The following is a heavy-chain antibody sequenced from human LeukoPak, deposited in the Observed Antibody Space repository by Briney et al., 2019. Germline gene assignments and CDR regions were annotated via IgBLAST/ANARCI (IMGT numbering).Heavy chain of an antibody. CDR1: GFTFSSYA. D-gene: IGHD2-15*01. V-gene: IGHV3-23*01. CDR2: ISRSGGST. Sequence: GGSLRLSCAASGFTFSSYAMSWVRQAPGKGLEWVSAISRSGGSTYYADSVKGRFTISRDNSKNTLYLQMNSLRAEDTAVYYCANYYCSGGSCYPFDYWGQGTLVTVSS. CDR3: ANYYCSGGSCYPFDY. J-gene: IGHJ4*02.